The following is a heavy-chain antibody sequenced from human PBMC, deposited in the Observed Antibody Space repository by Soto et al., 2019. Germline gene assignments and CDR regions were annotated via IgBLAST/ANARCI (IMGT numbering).Heavy chain of an antibody. V-gene: IGHV3-23*01. J-gene: IGHJ5*02. Sequence: GGSLRLSCAASGFTFSSYAMSWVRQAPGKGLEWVSAISGSGGSTYYADSVKGRFTISRDNSKNTLYLQMNSLRAEDTAVYYCAKIGRFLDWLLSKTSWFDPWGQGTLVTVSS. D-gene: IGHD3-3*01. CDR2: ISGSGGST. CDR3: AKIGRFLDWLLSKTSWFDP. CDR1: GFTFSSYA.